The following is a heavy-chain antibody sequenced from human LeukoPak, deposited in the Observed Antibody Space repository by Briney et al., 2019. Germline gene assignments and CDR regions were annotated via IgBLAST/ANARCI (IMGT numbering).Heavy chain of an antibody. Sequence: SETLSLTCTVSGGSISSYYWSWIRQPPGKGLEWVGYIYYSGSTNYNPSLKSRVTMLVDTSKNQFSLKLSSVTAADTAVYYCARYQTPIAAAGSRYAFDIWGQGTMVTVSS. CDR2: IYYSGST. V-gene: IGHV4-59*01. D-gene: IGHD6-13*01. CDR3: ARYQTPIAAAGSRYAFDI. J-gene: IGHJ3*02. CDR1: GGSISSYY.